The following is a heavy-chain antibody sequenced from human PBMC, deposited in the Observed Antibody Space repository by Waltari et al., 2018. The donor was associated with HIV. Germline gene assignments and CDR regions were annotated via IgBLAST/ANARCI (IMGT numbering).Heavy chain of an antibody. V-gene: IGHV4-39*01. CDR1: GGSIRRSSYY. CDR3: ARQTPGWFGELLSDFYGLDV. CDR2: MYYSGST. J-gene: IGHJ6*02. Sequence: QLQLQESGPGLVKPSETLSLTCSVSGGSIRRSSYYWGWIRQPPGKGLEWIGSMYYSGSTYYNPSLKSRVTIFVDTSKNQISLNLTSVTAADTAVYYCARQTPGWFGELLSDFYGLDVWGQGTTVTVSS. D-gene: IGHD3-10*01.